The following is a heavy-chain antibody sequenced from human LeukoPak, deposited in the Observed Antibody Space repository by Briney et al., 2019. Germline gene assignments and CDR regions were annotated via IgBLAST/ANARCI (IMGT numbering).Heavy chain of an antibody. CDR3: AKEGYSSTWNANFDY. CDR2: ISGSGVIT. J-gene: IGHJ4*02. D-gene: IGHD6-13*01. V-gene: IGHV3-23*01. CDR1: RFTFNNYA. Sequence: GGSLRLSCAASRFTFNNYAMSWVRQAPGKGLEWVSAISGSGVITYYADSVKGRFTISRDNSKNTLYLQMNSLRVEDTAVHYCAKEGYSSTWNANFDYWGQGTLVIVSS.